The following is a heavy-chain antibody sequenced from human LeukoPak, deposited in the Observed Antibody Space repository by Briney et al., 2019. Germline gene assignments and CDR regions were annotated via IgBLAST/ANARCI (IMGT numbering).Heavy chain of an antibody. CDR3: AKGKGLYYDMDY. CDR2: ISGSGGST. CDR1: GFPFSSYA. J-gene: IGHJ4*02. Sequence: GGSLRLSCAASGFPFSSYAMNWVRQAPGKGLEWVSAISGSGGSTYYADSVKGRFTISRDNSKNTLYLQMNSLRAEDTAVYYCAKGKGLYYDMDYWGQGTLVTVSS. D-gene: IGHD3-22*01. V-gene: IGHV3-23*01.